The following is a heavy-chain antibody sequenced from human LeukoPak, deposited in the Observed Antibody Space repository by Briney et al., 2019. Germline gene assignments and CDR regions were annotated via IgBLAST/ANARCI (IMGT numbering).Heavy chain of an antibody. CDR3: ATETVRGVIILPSYYFDY. J-gene: IGHJ4*02. D-gene: IGHD3-10*01. CDR1: GGSISSYY. CDR2: IYTSGST. Sequence: SETLSLTRTVSGGSISSYYWSWIRQPAGKGLEWIGRIYTSGSTNYNPSLKSRVTMSVDTSRNQFSLKLSSVTAADTAVYYCATETVRGVIILPSYYFDYWGQGTLVNVSS. V-gene: IGHV4-4*07.